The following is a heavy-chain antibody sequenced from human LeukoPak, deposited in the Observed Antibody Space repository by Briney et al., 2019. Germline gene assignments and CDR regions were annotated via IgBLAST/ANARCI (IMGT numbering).Heavy chain of an antibody. CDR3: ARTPYYYDSSGYYYFDY. J-gene: IGHJ4*02. Sequence: SETLSLTCTVSGGSISSYYWGWIRQPPGKGLEWIGSIYYSGSTYYNPSLKSRVTISVDTSKNQFSLKLSSVTAADTAVYYCARTPYYYDSSGYYYFDYWGQGTLVTVSS. D-gene: IGHD3-22*01. CDR1: GGSISSYY. CDR2: IYYSGST. V-gene: IGHV4-39*01.